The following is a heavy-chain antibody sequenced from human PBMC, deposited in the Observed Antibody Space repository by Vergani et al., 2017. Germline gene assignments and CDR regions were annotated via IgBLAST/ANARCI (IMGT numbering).Heavy chain of an antibody. Sequence: QVQLQQWGAGLLKPSETLSLTCAVYGGSFSGYYWSWIRQPAGKGLEWIGRIYTSGSTNYNPSLKSRVTISVDTSKNQFSLKLSSVTAADTAVYYCARDSSRRFFYGMDVWGQGTTVTVSS. CDR3: ARDSSRRFFYGMDV. D-gene: IGHD2-21*01. J-gene: IGHJ6*02. CDR1: GGSFSGYY. CDR2: IYTSGST. V-gene: IGHV4-59*10.